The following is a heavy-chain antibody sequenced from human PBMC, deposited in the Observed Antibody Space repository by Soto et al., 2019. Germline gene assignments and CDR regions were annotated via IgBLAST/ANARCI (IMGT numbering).Heavy chain of an antibody. D-gene: IGHD3-10*01. CDR3: AKDRLTINTTLAFDY. V-gene: IGHV3-30-3*02. CDR2: ISYDGINK. J-gene: IGHJ4*02. CDR1: GFTFSSFA. Sequence: QVQLVESGGGVVQPGRSLRLSCAASGFTFSSFAMHWFARAPGKGLEWVAVISYDGINKYYADSVKGRFTISRDNSKNTLYLQVNSLRAEDTAEYYWAKDRLTINTTLAFDYWGQGTLVTVSS.